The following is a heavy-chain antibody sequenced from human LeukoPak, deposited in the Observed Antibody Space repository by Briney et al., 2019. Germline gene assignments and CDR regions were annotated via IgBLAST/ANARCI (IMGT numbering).Heavy chain of an antibody. CDR1: GYTFNSFG. D-gene: IGHD2-15*01. CDR3: ARDTVMMVGSYYYGKDV. J-gene: IGHJ6*02. CDR2: ISAYNGNT. V-gene: IGHV1-18*01. Sequence: ASVKVSCKASGYTFNSFGISWVRQAPGQGLEWMGWISAYNGNTHHPEKLQGRLTMTTDTLTSTAYMELRSLRSDDTAIYYCARDTVMMVGSYYYGKDVWGQGTTVTVSS.